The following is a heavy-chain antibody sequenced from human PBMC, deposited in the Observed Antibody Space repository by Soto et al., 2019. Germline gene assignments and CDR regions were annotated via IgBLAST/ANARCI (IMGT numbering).Heavy chain of an antibody. V-gene: IGHV1-2*02. D-gene: IGHD3-3*01. CDR3: ARDGSGYFNSMDV. CDR1: GYTFTDYF. J-gene: IGHJ6*02. CDR2: INQNTGGT. Sequence: WASVKVSCKASGYTFTDYFLHWVRQAPGQGLEWMGWINQNTGGTNYAQNFQGRVTLTRDTSITTAYMELTTLRSDDTAVYYCARDGSGYFNSMDVWGQGTTVTVSS.